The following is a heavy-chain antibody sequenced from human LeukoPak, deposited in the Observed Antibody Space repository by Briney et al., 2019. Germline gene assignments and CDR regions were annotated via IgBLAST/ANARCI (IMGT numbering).Heavy chain of an antibody. CDR2: ISNDRSNK. D-gene: IGHD6-19*01. Sequence: GGSLRLSCAASGFTFSTYSIHWVRRTPGKGLEGVAVISNDRSNKYYADSVKCRFTISRDNSKNTLYLQMNSLRADDTAVYYCAKDQGSGTLDYWGQGTLVTVSS. V-gene: IGHV3-30*18. CDR1: GFTFSTYS. CDR3: AKDQGSGTLDY. J-gene: IGHJ4*02.